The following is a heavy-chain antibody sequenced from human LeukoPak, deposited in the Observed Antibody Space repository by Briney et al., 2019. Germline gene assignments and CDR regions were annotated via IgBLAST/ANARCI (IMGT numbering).Heavy chain of an antibody. CDR2: IIPILGIA. Sequence: ASVKVSCKASGGTFSSYAISWVRQAPGQGLEWMGRIIPILGIANYAQKFQGRVTITADKSTSTAYMELSSLRSEDTAVYYCARTSIAAAGTAVDWFDPWGQGTLVTVSS. CDR1: GGTFSSYA. CDR3: ARTSIAAAGTAVDWFDP. D-gene: IGHD6-13*01. V-gene: IGHV1-69*04. J-gene: IGHJ5*02.